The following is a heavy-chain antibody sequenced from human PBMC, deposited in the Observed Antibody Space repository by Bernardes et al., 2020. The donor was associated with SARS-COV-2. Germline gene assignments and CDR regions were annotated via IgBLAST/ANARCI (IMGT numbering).Heavy chain of an antibody. Sequence: GGSLRLSCAASGFIFSSYWMSWVRQAPGKGLEWVANIKGDGSQRSSVDSLGGRFTISRDNAKNSLFLQMNSLRGEDTAVYYCARDDPGGSFYGYWGQGTLVTVSS. CDR1: GFIFSSYW. D-gene: IGHD1-26*01. CDR3: ARDDPGGSFYGY. J-gene: IGHJ4*02. CDR2: IKGDGSQR. V-gene: IGHV3-7*01.